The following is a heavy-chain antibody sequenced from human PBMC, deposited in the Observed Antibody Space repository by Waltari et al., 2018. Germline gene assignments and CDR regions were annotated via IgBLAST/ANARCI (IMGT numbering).Heavy chain of an antibody. J-gene: IGHJ5*02. D-gene: IGHD4-17*01. CDR3: ARDRYGDYQGNWFDP. V-gene: IGHV1-69*08. CDR1: GGTFSSYT. CDR2: IIPSLGIA. Sequence: QVQLVQSGAEVKKPGSSVKVSCKASGGTFSSYTISWVRQAPGQGLEWMGRIIPSLGIANYAQKFQGRVTITADKSTSTAYMELSSLRSEDTAVYYCARDRYGDYQGNWFDPWGQGTLVTVSS.